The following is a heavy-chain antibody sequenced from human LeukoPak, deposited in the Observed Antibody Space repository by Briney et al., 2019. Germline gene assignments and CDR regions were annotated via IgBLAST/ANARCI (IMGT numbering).Heavy chain of an antibody. D-gene: IGHD3-22*01. CDR1: GYTFTSYG. Sequence: ASVKVSCKASGYTFTSYGISWVRRAPGQGLEWMGWISAYNGNTNYAQELQGRVTMTTDTSTSTAYMELRSLRSDDTAVYYCARQAVPSYYDSSGYDYWGQGTLVTVSS. CDR2: ISAYNGNT. CDR3: ARQAVPSYYDSSGYDY. J-gene: IGHJ4*02. V-gene: IGHV1-18*01.